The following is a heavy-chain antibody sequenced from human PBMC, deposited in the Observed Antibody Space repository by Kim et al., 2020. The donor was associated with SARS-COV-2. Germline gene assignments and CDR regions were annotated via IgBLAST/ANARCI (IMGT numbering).Heavy chain of an antibody. D-gene: IGHD3-10*01. CDR3: ARVYGSGSYYTYYGMDV. CDR2: IYYSGST. CDR1: GGSISSSSYY. V-gene: IGHV4-39*01. Sequence: SETLSLTCTVSGGSISSSSYYWGWIRQPPGKGLEWIGSIYYSGSTYYNPSLKSRVTISVDTSKNQFSLKLSSVTAADTAVYYCARVYGSGSYYTYYGMDVWGQGTTVTVSS. J-gene: IGHJ6*02.